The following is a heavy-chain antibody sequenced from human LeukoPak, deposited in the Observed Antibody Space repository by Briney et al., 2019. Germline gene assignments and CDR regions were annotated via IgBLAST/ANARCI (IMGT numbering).Heavy chain of an antibody. J-gene: IGHJ5*02. CDR1: GGSFSGYY. V-gene: IGHV4-34*01. Sequence: SETLSLTCAVYGGSFSGYYWSLIRRPPGKGLEWIGESNHSGSTNYNPSLKSRVTISVDTSKNQFSLKLSSVTAADTAVYYCARVGLSDYDYPLRTFDPWGQGTLVTVSS. CDR2: SNHSGST. D-gene: IGHD5-12*01. CDR3: ARVGLSDYDYPLRTFDP.